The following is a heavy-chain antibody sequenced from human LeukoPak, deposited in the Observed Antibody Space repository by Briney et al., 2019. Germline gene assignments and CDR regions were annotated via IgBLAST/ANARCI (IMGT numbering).Heavy chain of an antibody. Sequence: SQTLSLTCTVSGGSISSGSYYWSWIRQPAGKGLEWIGRIYTSGSTNYNPSLKSRVTISVDTSKNQFSLKVISVTAADTAVYYCARDLVKEKPSGGFYYYGMDVWGQGTTVTVSS. CDR1: GGSISSGSYY. CDR2: IYTSGST. J-gene: IGHJ6*02. V-gene: IGHV4-61*02. CDR3: ARDLVKEKPSGGFYYYGMDV. D-gene: IGHD1-26*01.